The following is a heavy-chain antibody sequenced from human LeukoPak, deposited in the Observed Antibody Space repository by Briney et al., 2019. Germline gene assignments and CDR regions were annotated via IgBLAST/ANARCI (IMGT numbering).Heavy chain of an antibody. J-gene: IGHJ6*02. CDR2: IYYSGST. CDR1: GVSISSYY. Sequence: PSETLSLTCTVSGVSISSYYWSWIRQPPGKGLEWIGYIYYSGSTNYNPSLKSRVTISVDTSKNRFSLKLSSVTAADTAVYYCASLTPQLLGDSRRVFYYGMDVWGQGTTVTVSS. D-gene: IGHD2-2*01. CDR3: ASLTPQLLGDSRRVFYYGMDV. V-gene: IGHV4-59*01.